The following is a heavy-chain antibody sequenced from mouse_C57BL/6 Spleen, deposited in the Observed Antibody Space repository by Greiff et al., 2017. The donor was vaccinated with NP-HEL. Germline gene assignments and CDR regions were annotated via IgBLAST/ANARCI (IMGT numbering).Heavy chain of an antibody. CDR3: ASGTGTGAMDY. CDR2: IWGVGST. D-gene: IGHD4-1*01. V-gene: IGHV2-6*01. Sequence: VQLQQSGPGLVAPSQSLSITCTVSGFSLTSYGVDWVRQSPGKGLEWLGVIWGVGSTNYNSALKSRLSISKDNSKSQVFLKMNSLQTDDTAVYYCASGTGTGAMDYWGQGTSVTVSS. CDR1: GFSLTSYG. J-gene: IGHJ4*01.